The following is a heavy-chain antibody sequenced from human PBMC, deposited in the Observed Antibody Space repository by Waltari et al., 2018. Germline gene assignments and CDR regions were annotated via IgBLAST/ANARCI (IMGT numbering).Heavy chain of an antibody. J-gene: IGHJ3*02. Sequence: QVQLQQWGAGLLKPSETLSLTCAVYGGSFSGYYWSWIRQPPGKGLEWIGEINHSGSTTDNPSLKSRVTISVDTSKNQFSLKLSSVTAAETAVYYCARDRQWLVRGAFDIWGQGTMVTVSS. D-gene: IGHD6-19*01. V-gene: IGHV4-34*01. CDR1: GGSFSGYY. CDR2: INHSGST. CDR3: ARDRQWLVRGAFDI.